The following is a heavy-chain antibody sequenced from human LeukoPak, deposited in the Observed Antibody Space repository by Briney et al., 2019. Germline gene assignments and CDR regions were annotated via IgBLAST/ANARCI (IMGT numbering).Heavy chain of an antibody. CDR3: ARDRGRWLLLSVPDTDY. J-gene: IGHJ4*02. Sequence: GRSLRLSCAASGFTFSSYAMHWVRQAPGKGLEWVAVISYDGSNKYYADSVKGRFTISRDNSKNTLYLQMNSLRAEDTAVYYCARDRGRWLLLSVPDTDYWGQGTLVTVSS. CDR2: ISYDGSNK. CDR1: GFTFSSYA. D-gene: IGHD5-24*01. V-gene: IGHV3-30-3*01.